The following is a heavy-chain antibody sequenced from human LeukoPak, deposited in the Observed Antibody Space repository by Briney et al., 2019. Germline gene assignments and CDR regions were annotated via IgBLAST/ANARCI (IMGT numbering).Heavy chain of an antibody. CDR3: ARDRMDPFDY. CDR1: GGSISSSDYY. CDR2: IYYSGT. J-gene: IGHJ4*02. D-gene: IGHD2-2*03. Sequence: SETLSLTCTVSGGSISSSDYYWGWIRQPPGKGLEWIGSIYYSGTYYNSSLKSRVTISVDTSKNQFSLKLSSVTAADTAVYYCARDRMDPFDYWGQGTLVTVSS. V-gene: IGHV4-39*07.